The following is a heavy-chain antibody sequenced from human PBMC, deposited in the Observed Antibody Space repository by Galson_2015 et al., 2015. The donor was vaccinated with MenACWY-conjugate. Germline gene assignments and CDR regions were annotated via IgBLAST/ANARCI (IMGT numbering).Heavy chain of an antibody. J-gene: IGHJ5*02. CDR2: INVGSGTT. D-gene: IGHD1-14*01. CDR3: ATVPLVYPYHSFDP. CDR1: GSTFSNYA. V-gene: IGHV1-3*01. Sequence: SVKVSCKASGSTFSNYAMHWLRQAPGQRLEYMGWINVGSGTTRSSQEFQDRVTIITDTSANTAYMELSSLRSDDTAVYFCATVPLVYPYHSFDPLGQGTLVAVSS.